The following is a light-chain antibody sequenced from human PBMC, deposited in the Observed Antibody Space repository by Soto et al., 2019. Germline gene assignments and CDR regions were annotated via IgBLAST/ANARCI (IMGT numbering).Light chain of an antibody. CDR1: QSVSSS. Sequence: EIVLTQSPGTLSLSPGERATLSCRAGQSVSSSFLAWYQQKPGQAPRLLIYGAFNRATGIPARFSGSGSGTEFTLTISSLQSEDFAVYYCQQYNNWPPWTFGQGTKVDIK. V-gene: IGKV3D-15*01. CDR3: QQYNNWPPWT. J-gene: IGKJ1*01. CDR2: GAF.